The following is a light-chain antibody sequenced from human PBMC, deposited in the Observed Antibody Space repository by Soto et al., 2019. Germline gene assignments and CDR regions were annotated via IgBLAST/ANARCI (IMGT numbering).Light chain of an antibody. CDR1: SSDVGAYNY. J-gene: IGLJ3*02. CDR2: DVS. Sequence: QSALTQPRSVSGSPGQSVTISCTGTSSDVGAYNYVSWYQQYPNKAPKLMIYDVSKRPSGVPDRFSGSKSGNTASLTISGLQADDEADYYCCSYAGLFGGGTKVTVL. CDR3: CSYAGL. V-gene: IGLV2-11*01.